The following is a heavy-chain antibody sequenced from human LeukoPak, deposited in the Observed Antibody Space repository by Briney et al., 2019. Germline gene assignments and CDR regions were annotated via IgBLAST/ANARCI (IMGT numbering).Heavy chain of an antibody. D-gene: IGHD2-15*01. CDR1: GYTFTGYD. Sequence: ASVKVSCKASGYTFTGYDMHWVRQAPGQGLEWMGRINPNSGGTNYAQKFQGRVTITRDTSISTAYMELSRLRSDDTAVYYCARRFCSGGSCSLDYWGQGTLVTVSS. CDR2: INPNSGGT. V-gene: IGHV1-2*06. J-gene: IGHJ4*02. CDR3: ARRFCSGGSCSLDY.